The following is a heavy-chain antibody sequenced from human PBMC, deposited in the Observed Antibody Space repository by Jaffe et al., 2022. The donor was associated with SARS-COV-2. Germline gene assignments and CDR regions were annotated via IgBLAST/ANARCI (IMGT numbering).Heavy chain of an antibody. Sequence: QMQLVQSGPEVKKPGTSVKVSCKASGFTFTSSAMQWVRQARGQRLEWIGWIVVGSGNTNYAQKFQERVTITRDMSTSTAYMELSSLRSEDTAVYYCAAGGDSTSYYYYGMDVWGQGTTVTVSS. CDR1: GFTFTSSA. CDR3: AAGGDSTSYYYYGMDV. V-gene: IGHV1-58*02. J-gene: IGHJ6*02. D-gene: IGHD3-16*01. CDR2: IVVGSGNT.